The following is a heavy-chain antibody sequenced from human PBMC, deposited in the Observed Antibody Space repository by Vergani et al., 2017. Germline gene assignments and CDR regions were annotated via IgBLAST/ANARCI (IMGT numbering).Heavy chain of an antibody. CDR3: ATRPNFQLLQGFDY. J-gene: IGHJ4*02. CDR2: ISGSGGST. Sequence: EVPLLESGGGLVQPGGSLRLFCAASGFTFSSYAMSWVRQAPGKGLEWVSAISGSGGSTYYADSVKGRFTISRDNSKNTLYLQMNSLRAEDTAVYYCATRPNFQLLQGFDYWGQGTLVTVSS. D-gene: IGHD2-2*01. CDR1: GFTFSSYA. V-gene: IGHV3-23*01.